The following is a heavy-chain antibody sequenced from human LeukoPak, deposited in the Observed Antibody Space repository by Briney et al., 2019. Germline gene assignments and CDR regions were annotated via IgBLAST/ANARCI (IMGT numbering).Heavy chain of an antibody. Sequence: SETLSLTCTVSGGSISRSGYYWRWIRQHPGKGLEWIGYIYYSGSTYYNPSLKSRLTISVDTSKNQFSLKLSSVTAADTAVYYCARDLRSSSSSGINYYGMDVWGQGTTVTVSS. V-gene: IGHV4-31*03. CDR2: IYYSGST. CDR1: GGSISRSGYY. CDR3: ARDLRSSSSSGINYYGMDV. J-gene: IGHJ6*02. D-gene: IGHD6-6*01.